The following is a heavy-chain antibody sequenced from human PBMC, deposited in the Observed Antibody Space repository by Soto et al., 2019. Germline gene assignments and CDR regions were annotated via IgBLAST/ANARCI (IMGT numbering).Heavy chain of an antibody. CDR3: ASEQQLVSGGFDY. CDR1: GYTFTSYD. D-gene: IGHD6-6*01. J-gene: IGHJ4*02. Sequence: QVQLVQSGAEVKKPGASVKVSCKASGYTFTSYDINWVRQATGQGLEWMGWMNPNSGNTGYAQKFQGRVTMTRDTSISTAYMELSRLRSDDTAVYYCASEQQLVSGGFDYWGQGTLVTVSS. V-gene: IGHV1-8*01. CDR2: MNPNSGNT.